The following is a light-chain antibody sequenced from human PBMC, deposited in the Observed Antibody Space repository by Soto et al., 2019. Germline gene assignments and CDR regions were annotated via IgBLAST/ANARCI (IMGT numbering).Light chain of an antibody. CDR1: TSNIGSHS. CDR3: ATWDDSLKGV. J-gene: IGLJ1*01. Sequence: QSVLTEPPSASLTPGQRVTISCSGSTSNIGSHSVNWFQHLPGTAPKLLINTNNQRPSGVPDRFSGYKSGTSASLVISGLQSEDEADYYCATWDDSLKGVFGTGTRSPS. CDR2: TNN. V-gene: IGLV1-44*01.